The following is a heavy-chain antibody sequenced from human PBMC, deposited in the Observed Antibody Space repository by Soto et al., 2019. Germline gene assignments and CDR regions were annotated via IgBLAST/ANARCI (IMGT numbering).Heavy chain of an antibody. Sequence: GGSLRLSCTASRSTVTFNHMSWVRQAPGKGLEWVSVIYVSGSTYNADSVKGRFTISRDKSTNTVYLQMNSLRADDTGVYYCARDYSVSGSYAPWFDPWGQGALVTVSS. V-gene: IGHV3-66*01. CDR1: RSTVTFNH. CDR2: IYVSGST. D-gene: IGHD3-10*01. CDR3: ARDYSVSGSYAPWFDP. J-gene: IGHJ5*02.